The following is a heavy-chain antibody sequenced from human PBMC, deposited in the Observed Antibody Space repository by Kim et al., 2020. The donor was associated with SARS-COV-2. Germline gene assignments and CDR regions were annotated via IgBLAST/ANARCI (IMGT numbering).Heavy chain of an antibody. Sequence: DSVKGRFTISRDNSKNTLYLQMNSLRAEDTAVYYCAKGDPPVAGTVYFDYWGQGTLVTVSS. CDR3: AKGDPPVAGTVYFDY. V-gene: IGHV3-23*01. D-gene: IGHD6-13*01. J-gene: IGHJ4*02.